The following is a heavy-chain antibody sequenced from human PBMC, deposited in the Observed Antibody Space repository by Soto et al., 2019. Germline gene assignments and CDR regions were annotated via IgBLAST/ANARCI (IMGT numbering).Heavy chain of an antibody. D-gene: IGHD6-13*01. CDR3: ARWVQMVYYYGMDV. CDR2: ISYDGSNK. CDR1: GFTFSSYA. Sequence: GGSLRLSCAASGFTFSSYAMHWVRQAPGKGLEWVAVISYDGSNKYYADSVKGRFTISRDNSKNTLYLQMNSLRAEDTAVYYCARWVQMVYYYGMDVWGQGTTVTVSS. J-gene: IGHJ6*02. V-gene: IGHV3-30-3*01.